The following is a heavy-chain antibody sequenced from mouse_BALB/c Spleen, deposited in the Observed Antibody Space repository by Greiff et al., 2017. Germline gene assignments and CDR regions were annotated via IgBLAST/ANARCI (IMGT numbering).Heavy chain of an antibody. Sequence: QVQLQQPGAELVKPGASVKLSCKASGYTFTSYWMHWVKQRPGQGLEWIGEINPSNGRTNYNEKFKSKATLTVDKSSSTAYMQLSSLTSEDSAVYYCARTLYYDYDEGFAYWGQGTLVTVSA. CDR3: ARTLYYDYDEGFAY. V-gene: IGHV1S81*02. D-gene: IGHD2-4*01. CDR1: GYTFTSYW. CDR2: INPSNGRT. J-gene: IGHJ3*01.